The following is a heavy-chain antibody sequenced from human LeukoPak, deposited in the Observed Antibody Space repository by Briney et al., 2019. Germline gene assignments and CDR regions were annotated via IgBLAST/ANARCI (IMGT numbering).Heavy chain of an antibody. CDR1: GASVSSASY. CDR2: IYNGVNT. J-gene: IGHJ5*02. V-gene: IGHV4-61*01. D-gene: IGHD1-26*01. CDR3: ARSRAFNSGAFDP. Sequence: SETLSLTCTVSGASVSSASYWTWIRQPPGKGVEWIAHIYNGVNTNYNPSLKSRVTISVDTSKNQSSLRLNSVTAADTAVYYCARSRAFNSGAFDPWGQGSLVTVSS.